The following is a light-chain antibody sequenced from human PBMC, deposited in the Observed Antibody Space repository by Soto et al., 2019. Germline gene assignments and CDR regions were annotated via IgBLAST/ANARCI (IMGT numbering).Light chain of an antibody. Sequence: QLVLTQSPSASASLGASVKLTCTLSSGHSSYAIAWHQQQPEKGPRYLMKLNSDGSHSKGDGIPDRVSGSSSGAERYLTISSLQSDDEADYYCQTWGSGTVVFGGGTKVTVL. CDR3: QTWGSGTVV. CDR1: SGHSSYA. V-gene: IGLV4-69*01. J-gene: IGLJ2*01. CDR2: LNSDGSH.